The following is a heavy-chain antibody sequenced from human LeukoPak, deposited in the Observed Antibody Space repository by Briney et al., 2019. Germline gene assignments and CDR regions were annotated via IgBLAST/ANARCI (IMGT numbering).Heavy chain of an antibody. J-gene: IGHJ4*02. D-gene: IGHD4-17*01. CDR1: GYTFTSYA. V-gene: IGHV7-4-1*02. CDR2: INTNTGNP. Sequence: GASVKVSCKASGYTFTSYAMNWVRQAPGQGLEWTGWINTNTGNPTYAQGFTGRFVFSLDTSVSTAYLQISSLKAEDTAVYYCARGLYGDYGLYVDYWGQGTLVTVSS. CDR3: ARGLYGDYGLYVDY.